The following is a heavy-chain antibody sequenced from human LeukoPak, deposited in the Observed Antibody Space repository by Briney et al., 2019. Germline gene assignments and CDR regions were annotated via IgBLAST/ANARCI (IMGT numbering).Heavy chain of an antibody. CDR1: GFTFSSYG. CDR3: AKGIAVADLFDY. J-gene: IGHJ4*02. V-gene: IGHV3-48*01. D-gene: IGHD6-19*01. CDR2: INSNSRTI. Sequence: GGSLRLSCAASGFTFSSYGMNWVRQAPGKGLEWVSSINSNSRTIYYADSVKGRFTISRDNSKNTLYLQMNSQRAEDTAVYYCAKGIAVADLFDYWGQGTLVTVSS.